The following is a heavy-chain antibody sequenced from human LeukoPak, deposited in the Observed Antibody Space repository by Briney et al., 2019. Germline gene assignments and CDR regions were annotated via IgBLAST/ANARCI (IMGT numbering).Heavy chain of an antibody. D-gene: IGHD4-17*01. V-gene: IGHV3-23*01. Sequence: GGSLRLSCAASGFAFSNTGMTWVRQAPGRGLEWVSTISPTGEGTHYADSVKGRFTISRDNSKNTLSLEMNNLRADDTATYYCARDAGGAWPFDYWGQGTRVIVSS. CDR2: ISPTGEGT. CDR3: ARDAGGAWPFDY. J-gene: IGHJ4*02. CDR1: GFAFSNTG.